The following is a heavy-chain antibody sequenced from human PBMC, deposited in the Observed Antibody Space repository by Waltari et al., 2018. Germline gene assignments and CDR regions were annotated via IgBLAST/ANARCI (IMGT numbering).Heavy chain of an antibody. D-gene: IGHD2-15*01. Sequence: EVQVVQSGAEVKKPGATVKISCKASGYTFTDFYINWLQLAPGKGLEWMGRVNTEDGETMYGLNFRDRLTMTADTSTNPAYMELSSLRSADTAVYYCVVGGYCSPSICPWDYWGQGTLVTVSS. CDR3: VVGGYCSPSICPWDY. V-gene: IGHV1-69-2*01. J-gene: IGHJ4*02. CDR2: VNTEDGET. CDR1: GYTFTDFY.